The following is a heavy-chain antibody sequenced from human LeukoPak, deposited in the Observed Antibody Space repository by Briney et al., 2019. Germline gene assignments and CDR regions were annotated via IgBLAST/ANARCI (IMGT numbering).Heavy chain of an antibody. CDR1: GFTFSSYD. Sequence: GGSLRLSCAASGFTFSSYDMHWVRQATGKGLERVSDIGTAGDTYYAGSVKGRFTISRENAKNSLYLQMNSLRAGDTAVYYCTRVGDFHAFDIWGQGTRVTVSS. V-gene: IGHV3-13*01. CDR2: IGTAGDT. CDR3: TRVGDFHAFDI. D-gene: IGHD2-21*02. J-gene: IGHJ3*02.